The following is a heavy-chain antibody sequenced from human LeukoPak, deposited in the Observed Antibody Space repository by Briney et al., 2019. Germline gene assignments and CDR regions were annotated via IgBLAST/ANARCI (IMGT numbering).Heavy chain of an antibody. Sequence: SETLSLTCTVSGGSISSGVYYRSWIRQHPGKGLEWVGYISDRGSTYYNPSLKSRVTVSVDTSKSQFSLKVSSVTAADTAVYYCARKGEDAVATILGAFDIWGQGTMVTVSS. D-gene: IGHD5-12*01. CDR1: GGSISSGVYY. CDR3: ARKGEDAVATILGAFDI. J-gene: IGHJ3*02. V-gene: IGHV4-31*03. CDR2: ISDRGST.